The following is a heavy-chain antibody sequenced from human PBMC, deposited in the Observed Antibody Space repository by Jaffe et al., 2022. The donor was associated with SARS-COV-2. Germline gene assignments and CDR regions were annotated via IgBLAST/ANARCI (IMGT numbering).Heavy chain of an antibody. V-gene: IGHV3-7*01. D-gene: IGHD3-10*01. J-gene: IGHJ4*02. CDR2: IKEDGSEK. Sequence: EVQLVESGGGLVQPGGSLRLSCAASGFTFSRYWMSWVRQAPGKGLEWVANIKEDGSEKNYVDSVKGRFTISRDNAKNSLDLQMNSLRVEDTAVYYCARRGSLGYWGQGTLVTVSS. CDR1: GFTFSRYW. CDR3: ARRGSLGY.